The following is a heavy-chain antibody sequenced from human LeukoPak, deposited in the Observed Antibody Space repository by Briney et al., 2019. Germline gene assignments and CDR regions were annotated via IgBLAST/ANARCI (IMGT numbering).Heavy chain of an antibody. CDR1: GGTFSSYA. D-gene: IGHD6-6*01. J-gene: IGHJ6*03. Sequence: SVKVSCKASGGTFSSYAISWVQQAPGQGLEWMGGIIPIFGTANYAQKFQGRVTITTDESTSTAYMELSSLRSEDTAVYYCARGPGGSSYYYYYYMDVWGKGTTVTVSS. V-gene: IGHV1-69*05. CDR3: ARGPGGSSYYYYYYMDV. CDR2: IIPIFGTA.